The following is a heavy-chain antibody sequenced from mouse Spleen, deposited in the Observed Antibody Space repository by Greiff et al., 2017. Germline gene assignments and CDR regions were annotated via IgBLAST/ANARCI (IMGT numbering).Heavy chain of an antibody. J-gene: IGHJ3*01. D-gene: IGHD3-1*01. V-gene: IGHV2-2*01. CDR2: IWSGGST. CDR1: GFSLTSYG. Sequence: QVQLQQSGPGLVQPSQSLSITCTVSGFSLTSYGVHWVRQSPGKGLEWLGVIWSGGSTDYNAAFISRLSISKDNSKSQVFFKMNSLQADDTAIYYCASTARATLGFAYWGQGTLVTVSA. CDR3: ASTARATLGFAY.